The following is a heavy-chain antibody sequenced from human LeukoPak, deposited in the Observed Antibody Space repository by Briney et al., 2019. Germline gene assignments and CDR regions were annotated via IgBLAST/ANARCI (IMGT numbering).Heavy chain of an antibody. V-gene: IGHV3-73*01. CDR2: IRTKANSYAT. D-gene: IGHD2-21*02. J-gene: IGHJ4*02. Sequence: GGSLRLSCAASGFTFSGSAMHWVRQASGKGLEWVGRIRTKANSYATAYAASVKGRFTISRDDSKNTAYLQMNSLKTEDTAVYYCTRCGSDCAGSGHWGQGTLVTVSS. CDR1: GFTFSGSA. CDR3: TRCGSDCAGSGH.